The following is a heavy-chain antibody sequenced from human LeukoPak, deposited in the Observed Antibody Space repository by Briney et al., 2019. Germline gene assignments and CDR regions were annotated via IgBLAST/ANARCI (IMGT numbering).Heavy chain of an antibody. CDR2: ISSSGSTI. CDR3: ASDGRDGYNYGPYYFDY. Sequence: PGGSLRLSCAASGFTFSSYEMNWVRQAPGKGLEWVSYISSSGSTIYYADSVKGRFTISRDNAKNSLYLQMNSLRAEDTAVYYCASDGRDGYNYGPYYFDYWGQGTLVTVSS. D-gene: IGHD5-24*01. CDR1: GFTFSSYE. V-gene: IGHV3-48*03. J-gene: IGHJ4*02.